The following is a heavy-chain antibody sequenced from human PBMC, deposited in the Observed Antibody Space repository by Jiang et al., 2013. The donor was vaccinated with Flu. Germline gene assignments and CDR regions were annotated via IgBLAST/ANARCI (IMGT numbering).Heavy chain of an antibody. CDR1: GFTFSSYA. V-gene: IGHV3-23*01. CDR2: ISGSGGST. CDR3: AKGEKGYYDSSGFPDY. D-gene: IGHD3-22*01. Sequence: SCAASGFTFSSYAMSWVRQAPGKGLEWVSAISGSGGSTYYADSVKGRFTIPRDNSKNTLYLQMNSLRAEDTAVYYCAKGEKGYYDSSGFPDYWGQGTLVTVSS. J-gene: IGHJ4*02.